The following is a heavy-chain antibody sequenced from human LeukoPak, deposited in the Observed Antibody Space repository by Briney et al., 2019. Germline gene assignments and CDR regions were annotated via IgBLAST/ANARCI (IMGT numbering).Heavy chain of an antibody. CDR3: AKDGPPDLDY. V-gene: IGHV3-33*06. J-gene: IGHJ4*02. Sequence: GGSLRLSCAASGFTFSSYGMHWVRQAPGKGLEWVAVIWYDGSNKYYADSVKGRFTISRDNSKNALYLQMNSLRAEDTAVYYCAKDGPPDLDYWGQGTLVTVSS. CDR1: GFTFSSYG. CDR2: IWYDGSNK.